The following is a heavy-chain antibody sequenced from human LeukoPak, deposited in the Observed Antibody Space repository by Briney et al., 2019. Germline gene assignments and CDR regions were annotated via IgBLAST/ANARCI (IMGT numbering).Heavy chain of an antibody. CDR1: GDSISRTTYY. D-gene: IGHD1-14*01. CDR2: ISYSGST. J-gene: IGHJ4*02. Sequence: PSETLPLTCTISGDSISRTTYYWGWIRQPPGKGLEWIGSISYSGSTYYNPSLKSRVAISADTSTNQFSLNLSSVTAADTAEYFCARSPIMNHFDFWGQGTLVTVSS. V-gene: IGHV4-39*01. CDR3: ARSPIMNHFDF.